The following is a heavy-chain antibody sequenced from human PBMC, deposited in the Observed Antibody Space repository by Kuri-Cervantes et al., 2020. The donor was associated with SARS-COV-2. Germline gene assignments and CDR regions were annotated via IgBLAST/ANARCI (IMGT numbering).Heavy chain of an antibody. CDR1: GGSISSVYYY. D-gene: IGHD6-19*01. Sequence: LRLSCTVSGGSISSVYYYWNWIRQPAGKGLEWIGYIHTSGSTKYNPSLKSRVTIAVDTSKNQLSLKLTSVTASDTAVYYCARDLAPVAGTTSDNWGQGTLVTVSS. V-gene: IGHV4-61*09. CDR3: ARDLAPVAGTTSDN. J-gene: IGHJ4*02. CDR2: IHTSGST.